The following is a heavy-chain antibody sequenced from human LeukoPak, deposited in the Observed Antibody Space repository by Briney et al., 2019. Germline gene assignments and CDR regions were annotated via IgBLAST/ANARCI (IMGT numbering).Heavy chain of an antibody. D-gene: IGHD2-21*02. CDR2: IYYSGST. J-gene: IGHJ6*02. Sequence: SETLSLTCTVSGGSISSGSYYWGWIRQPPGKGLEWIGSIYYSGSTYYNPSPKSRVTISVDTSKNQFSLKLSSVTAADTAVYYCARDRSVVTAIRPLDYYYGMDVWGQGTTVTVSS. V-gene: IGHV4-39*07. CDR3: ARDRSVVTAIRPLDYYYGMDV. CDR1: GGSISSGSYY.